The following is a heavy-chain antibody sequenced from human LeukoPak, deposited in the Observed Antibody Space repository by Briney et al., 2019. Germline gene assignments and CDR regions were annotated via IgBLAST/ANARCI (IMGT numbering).Heavy chain of an antibody. D-gene: IGHD2-15*01. V-gene: IGHV4-34*01. Sequence: SETLSLTCAVYGGSLSGYYWSWIRQPPGKGLEWIGEINHSGSTNYNPSLKSRVTISVDTSKNQFSLKLSSVTAADTAVYYCARRRVVVVAATVPSLKRYWYFDLWGRGTLVTVSS. CDR1: GGSLSGYY. CDR2: INHSGST. J-gene: IGHJ2*01. CDR3: ARRRVVVVAATVPSLKRYWYFDL.